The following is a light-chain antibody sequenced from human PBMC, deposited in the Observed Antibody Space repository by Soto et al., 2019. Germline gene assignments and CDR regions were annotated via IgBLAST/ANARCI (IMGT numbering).Light chain of an antibody. CDR3: QQYNNWPIT. CDR2: GAS. Sequence: EILLTQSPATLSVSPGEGATLSCSASQNVYTALEWYQQKPGKAPRLLIYGASTRATDMPGRFSGRGSGTEFTLTISSLQSEDFEVYYCQQYNNWPITFGQGTRLEIK. J-gene: IGKJ5*01. V-gene: IGKV3-15*01. CDR1: QNVYTA.